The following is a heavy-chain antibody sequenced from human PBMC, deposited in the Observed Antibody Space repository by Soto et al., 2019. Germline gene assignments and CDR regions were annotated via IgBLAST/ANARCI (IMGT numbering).Heavy chain of an antibody. CDR3: ATLAAGEGGRGY. J-gene: IGHJ4*01. V-gene: IGHV4-31*03. CDR2: INYDGST. Sequence: KTSETLSLTCSVSGGSIISGGYYWIWIRQHPGKGLEWIGYINYDGSTYYNPSLKSRLTISVDTSENQFSLKLNSVTDADTAVYFCATLAAGEGGRGYWGPGTMVTVSS. D-gene: IGHD6-25*01. CDR1: GGSIISGGYY.